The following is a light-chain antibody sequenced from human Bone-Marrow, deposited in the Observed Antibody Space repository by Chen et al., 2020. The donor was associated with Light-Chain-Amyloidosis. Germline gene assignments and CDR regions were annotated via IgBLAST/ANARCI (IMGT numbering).Light chain of an antibody. CDR3: QVWDRSSDRPV. CDR1: NIGSTS. Sequence: SSLLTQPPSVSVASGQTATIACGGNNIGSTSVHWYQQTPGQAPLLIVYDDSDRPSGLPERLSGSNSGNTATLTISRVEAGDEADYYCQVWDRSSDRPVFGGGTKLTVL. CDR2: DDS. J-gene: IGLJ3*02. V-gene: IGLV3-21*02.